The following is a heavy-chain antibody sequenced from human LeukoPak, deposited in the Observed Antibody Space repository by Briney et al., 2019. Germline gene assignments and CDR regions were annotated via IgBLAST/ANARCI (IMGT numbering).Heavy chain of an antibody. CDR3: ARWGGVGMDV. CDR1: GYTFTRYY. D-gene: IGHD2-8*01. Sequence: APVNVSCKASGYTFTRYYMHGVRQAPGQGLEWMGIINPSGGSTSYAQKFQGRVIMTRDTSTSTVYMELSSLRSEDTAVYYCARWGGVGMDVWGQGTTLIVSS. CDR2: INPSGGST. J-gene: IGHJ6*02. V-gene: IGHV1-46*01.